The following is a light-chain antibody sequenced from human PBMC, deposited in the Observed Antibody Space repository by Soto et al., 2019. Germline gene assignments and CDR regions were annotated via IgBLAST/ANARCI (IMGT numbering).Light chain of an antibody. Sequence: EIVMTQSPATLSVSPEERATLSCRASQSVFSSLAWYQQKPGQAPRLLIYGAATRATGIPARFSGSGSGTEFTLTISSLQSEDFAIYYCQQYHKWPAFGQGTTVEIK. CDR2: GAA. CDR1: QSVFSS. CDR3: QQYHKWPA. J-gene: IGKJ1*01. V-gene: IGKV3-15*01.